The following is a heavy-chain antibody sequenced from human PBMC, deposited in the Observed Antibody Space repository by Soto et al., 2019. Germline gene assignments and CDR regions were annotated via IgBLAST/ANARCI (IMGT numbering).Heavy chain of an antibody. CDR1: GGSISSSSYY. CDR3: ARQRHDYFSYYGMDV. J-gene: IGHJ6*02. Sequence: QLQLQESGPGLVKPSETLSLTCTVSGGSISSSSYYWGWIRQPPGKGLEWIGSIYYSGSTYYNPSLKSRVTISVDTSKNQFSLKLSSVTAADTAVYYCARQRHDYFSYYGMDVWGQGTTVTVSS. CDR2: IYYSGST. V-gene: IGHV4-39*01.